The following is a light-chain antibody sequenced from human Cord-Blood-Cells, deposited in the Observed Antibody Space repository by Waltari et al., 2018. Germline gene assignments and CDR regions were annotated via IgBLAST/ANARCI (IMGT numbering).Light chain of an antibody. V-gene: IGLV2-14*01. CDR3: SSYTSSSTYV. CDR1: SSDVGGYNY. CDR2: EFS. J-gene: IGLJ1*01. Sequence: QSALTQPASVSGSPGQSITISCTGTSSDVGGYNYVYWYQQHPGKAPKLMIYEFSNRPSGVSKRFSGSNSGNTAALTISWLQAEDEADYYGSSYTSSSTYVFGTGTKVTVL.